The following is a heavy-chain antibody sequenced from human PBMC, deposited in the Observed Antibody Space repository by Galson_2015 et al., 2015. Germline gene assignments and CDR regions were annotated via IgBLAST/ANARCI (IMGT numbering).Heavy chain of an antibody. Sequence: SVKVSCKASGGTFSKYTIDWVRQAPGQGLEWMGGITPMFGTANYAQKFQGRVTITADESTSTAYMELRSLRSEDTAVYYCAIGPGDYVVRSSGLAYFYWGQGTLVPVSS. D-gene: IGHD4-17*01. V-gene: IGHV1-69*13. CDR1: GGTFSKYT. CDR2: ITPMFGTA. J-gene: IGHJ4*02. CDR3: AIGPGDYVVRSSGLAYFY.